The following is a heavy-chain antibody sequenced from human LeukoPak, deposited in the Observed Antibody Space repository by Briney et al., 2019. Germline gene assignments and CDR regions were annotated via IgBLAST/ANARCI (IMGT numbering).Heavy chain of an antibody. CDR1: GGSISSSNW. V-gene: IGHV4-4*02. Sequence: SGTLCLTCAVSGGSISSSNWRSWVREPPGKGLEWIGEIYHSGSTNYNPSLKSRVTISVDKSKSQFSLNLSSVTAADTAVYYCARKGYTYGSFNYWGQGTLVTVSS. CDR3: ARKGYTYGSFNY. D-gene: IGHD3-10*01. CDR2: IYHSGST. J-gene: IGHJ4*02.